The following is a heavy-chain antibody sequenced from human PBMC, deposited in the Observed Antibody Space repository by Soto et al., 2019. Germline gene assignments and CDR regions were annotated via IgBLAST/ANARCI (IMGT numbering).Heavy chain of an antibody. V-gene: IGHV4-59*01. CDR2: IYNNGFT. D-gene: IGHD6-13*01. CDR1: GGSISTYY. Sequence: SETLSLTCTVSGGSISTYYWSWIRQPPGKGLEWIAYIYNNGFTNYNPSLKSRVTISVDTSKNQFSLKLSSVSAADTAVYYCARGGIASNALNWFDPWGQGTLVTVSS. CDR3: ARGGIASNALNWFDP. J-gene: IGHJ5*02.